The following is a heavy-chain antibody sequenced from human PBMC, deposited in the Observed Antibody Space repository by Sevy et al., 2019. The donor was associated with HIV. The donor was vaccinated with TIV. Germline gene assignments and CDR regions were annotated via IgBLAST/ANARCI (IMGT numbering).Heavy chain of an antibody. CDR1: GFTFSSYW. J-gene: IGHJ6*03. CDR2: IKQDGSEK. Sequence: GGSLRLSCAASGFTFSSYWMSWVRQAPGKGLEWVANIKQDGSEKYYVDSVKGRLTISRDNAKNSLYLQMNSRRVEETAVYYCVRDSLVVVGAPQLAYYYYMDVWGKWTTVTVSS. V-gene: IGHV3-7*03. CDR3: VRDSLVVVGAPQLAYYYYMDV. D-gene: IGHD2-15*01.